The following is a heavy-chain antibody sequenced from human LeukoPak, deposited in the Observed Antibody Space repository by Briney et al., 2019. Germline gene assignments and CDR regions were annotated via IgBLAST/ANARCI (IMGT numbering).Heavy chain of an antibody. CDR1: GFTFSSYA. V-gene: IGHV3-30*04. CDR3: ARDWRGSGSYYFDY. Sequence: PGRSLRLSCAASGFTFSSYAMHWVRQAPGKGLEWVAVISYDGSNKYYADSVKGRFIISRDNSKNTLYLQMNSLRAEDTAVYYCARDWRGSGSYYFDYWGQGTLVTVSS. D-gene: IGHD3-10*01. CDR2: ISYDGSNK. J-gene: IGHJ4*02.